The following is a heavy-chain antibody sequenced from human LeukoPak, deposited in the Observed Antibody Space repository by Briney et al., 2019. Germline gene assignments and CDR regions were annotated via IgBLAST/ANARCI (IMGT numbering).Heavy chain of an antibody. Sequence: GGSLRLSCAASGFTVSSFYMNWVRQAPGRGLEWVSLINTGGTTYYAGSVKGRFTISRDNSKNTLYLQMNSLRAEDTAVYYCAREYQDSGTYLYGMDVWGQGTAVTVSS. D-gene: IGHD3-10*01. CDR3: AREYQDSGTYLYGMDV. CDR1: GFTVSSFY. J-gene: IGHJ6*02. V-gene: IGHV3-53*01. CDR2: INTGGTT.